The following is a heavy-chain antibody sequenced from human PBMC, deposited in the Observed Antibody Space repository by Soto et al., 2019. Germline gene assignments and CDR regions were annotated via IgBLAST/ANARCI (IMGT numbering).Heavy chain of an antibody. CDR1: GFTFSSYG. CDR3: ARSPYSVSYLAYFDY. D-gene: IGHD1-26*01. V-gene: IGHV3-30*03. J-gene: IGHJ4*02. Sequence: QVQLVESGGGVVQPGRSLRLSCAASGFTFSSYGMHWVRQAPGKGLEWVAVISYDGSNKYYADSVKGRFHISRDNSKNTLYLQMNSLRAEDTAVYYCARSPYSVSYLAYFDYWGQGTLVTVSS. CDR2: ISYDGSNK.